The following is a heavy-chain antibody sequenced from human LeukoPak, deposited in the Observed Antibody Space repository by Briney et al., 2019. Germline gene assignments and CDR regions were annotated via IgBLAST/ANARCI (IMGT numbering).Heavy chain of an antibody. V-gene: IGHV1-18*01. CDR3: ARVPSHGYGDYWFVP. CDR2: ISAYNGNT. Sequence: GASVKVSCKASGYTFTSYGISWVRQAPGQGLEWMGWISAYNGNTNYAQKLQGRVTMTTDTSTSTAYMELRSLRSDDTAVYYCARVPSHGYGDYWFVPWGQGTLVTVSS. D-gene: IGHD4-17*01. CDR1: GYTFTSYG. J-gene: IGHJ5*02.